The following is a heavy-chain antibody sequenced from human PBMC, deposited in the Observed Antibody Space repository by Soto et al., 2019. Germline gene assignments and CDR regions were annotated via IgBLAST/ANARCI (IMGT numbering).Heavy chain of an antibody. CDR3: AREYCTTWSMAYAFDY. CDR2: IYYSGST. D-gene: IGHD2-15*01. CDR1: GGSISSSSYY. V-gene: IGHV4-39*02. Sequence: PSETLSLTCTVSGGSISSSSYYWGWIRQPPGKGLEWIGSIYYSGSTYYNPSLKSRVTISVDTSKNQFSLKLSSVTAADTAVYYCAREYCTTWSMAYAFDYWGQGTLVTVSS. J-gene: IGHJ4*02.